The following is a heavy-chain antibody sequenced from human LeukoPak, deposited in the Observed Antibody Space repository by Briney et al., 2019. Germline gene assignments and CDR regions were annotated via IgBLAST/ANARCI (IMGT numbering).Heavy chain of an antibody. CDR3: AKGYSSGYETFDY. CDR2: IRYDGSNK. CDR1: GFTFSSYG. Sequence: GGSLRLSCAASGFTFSSYGMHWVRQAPGKGLEWVAFIRYDGSNKYYADSVKGRFTISRDNSKNTLYLQMNSLRAEDTAVYYCAKGYSSGYETFDYWGQGTLVTVSS. J-gene: IGHJ4*02. V-gene: IGHV3-30*02. D-gene: IGHD6-19*01.